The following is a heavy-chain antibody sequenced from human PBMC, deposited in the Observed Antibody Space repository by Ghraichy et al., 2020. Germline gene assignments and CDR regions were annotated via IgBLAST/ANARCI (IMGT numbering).Heavy chain of an antibody. CDR2: ISGSGGST. Sequence: GGSLRLSCAASGFTFSSYAMSWVRQAPGKGLEWVSAISGSGGSTYYADSVKGRFTISRDNSMNTLYLQMNSLRAEDTAVYYCAKDDYSYGSFLLDYYYYMDVWGKGTTVTVSS. CDR3: AKDDYSYGSFLLDYYYYMDV. CDR1: GFTFSSYA. V-gene: IGHV3-23*01. D-gene: IGHD5-18*01. J-gene: IGHJ6*03.